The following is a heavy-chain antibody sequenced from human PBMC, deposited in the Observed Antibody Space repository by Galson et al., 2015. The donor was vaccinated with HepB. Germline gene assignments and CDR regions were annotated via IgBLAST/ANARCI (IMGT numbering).Heavy chain of an antibody. CDR1: GSTVSTNY. Sequence: SLRLSCAASGSTVSTNYMTRVRQAPGKGLQWVSVIYIGGSTYYADSVKGRFTISRDNSKNTVYLQMNSLRAEDTAVFYCGRGYSGGSSQIDQWGQGTLVTVSS. V-gene: IGHV3-53*01. CDR2: IYIGGST. D-gene: IGHD2-15*01. J-gene: IGHJ4*02. CDR3: GRGYSGGSSQIDQ.